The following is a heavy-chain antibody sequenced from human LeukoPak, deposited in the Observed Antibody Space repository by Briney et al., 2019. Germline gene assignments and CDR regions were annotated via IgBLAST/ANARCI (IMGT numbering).Heavy chain of an antibody. V-gene: IGHV1-18*04. CDR2: ISAYNGNT. D-gene: IGHD3-10*01. CDR3: ARVDMVRGVIIRSSFDY. CDR1: GYTFTGYY. J-gene: IGHJ4*02. Sequence: ASVKVSCKASGYTFTGYYMHWVRQAPGQGLEWMGWISAYNGNTNYAQKLQGRVTMTTDTSTSTAYMELRSLRSDDTAVYYCARVDMVRGVIIRSSFDYWGQGTLVTVSS.